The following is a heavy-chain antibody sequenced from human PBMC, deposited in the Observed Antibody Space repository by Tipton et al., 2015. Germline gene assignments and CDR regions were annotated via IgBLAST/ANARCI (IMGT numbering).Heavy chain of an antibody. CDR2: FFHSGNT. CDR1: GGPIDSYY. V-gene: IGHV4-59*08. J-gene: IGHJ4*02. CDR3: ARSRYTVTPDS. Sequence: TLSLTCSVSGGPIDSYYWSWIRQPPGMGLEWIGSFFHSGNTFHNPSLRSRVIISVDTSKNQISLTVTSVTAADTAVYYCARSRYTVTPDSWGQGTLVTVSS. D-gene: IGHD4-17*01.